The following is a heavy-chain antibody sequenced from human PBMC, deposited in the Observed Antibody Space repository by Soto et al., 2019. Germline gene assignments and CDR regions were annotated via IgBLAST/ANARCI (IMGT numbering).Heavy chain of an antibody. Sequence: GGALGLSCAASGFTFSSDGIHWFRQAPWKGLVWFSRIDSSGRTTTYADSVKGRFTISRDNAKNTLYLQMIGLRAEDTALYYCARWFTGGNFDYFDYWGQGTQVNVSS. CDR1: GFTFSSDG. V-gene: IGHV3-74*01. D-gene: IGHD2-21*02. J-gene: IGHJ4*02. CDR2: IDSSGRTT. CDR3: ARWFTGGNFDYFDY.